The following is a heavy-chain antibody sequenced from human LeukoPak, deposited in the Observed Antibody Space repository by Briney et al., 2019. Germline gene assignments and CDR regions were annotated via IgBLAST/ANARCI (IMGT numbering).Heavy chain of an antibody. CDR1: GFTFSSYA. Sequence: GGSLRLSCAASGFTFSSYAMSWVRQTPGKGLEWVSSISSSGTYIYYADSLKDRFTISRHNAKNSLYLLMNNLRADDTAVYYCARDPSITAAGAWGQGTLVTVSS. J-gene: IGHJ4*02. D-gene: IGHD6-13*01. CDR2: ISSSGTYI. CDR3: ARDPSITAAGA. V-gene: IGHV3-21*01.